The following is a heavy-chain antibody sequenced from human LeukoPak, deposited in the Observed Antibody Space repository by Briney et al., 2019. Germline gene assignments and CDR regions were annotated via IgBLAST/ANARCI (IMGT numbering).Heavy chain of an antibody. D-gene: IGHD3-22*01. V-gene: IGHV3-11*01. J-gene: IGHJ4*02. Sequence: GGSLRLSCAASGFTFSGYYMSWIRQAPGKGLEWVSYISSSGSTIYYADSVKGRFTISRDNAKNSLYLQMNSLRAEDTAVYYCARDYYYDSSGPTHWGQGTLVTVSS. CDR1: GFTFSGYY. CDR2: ISSSGSTI. CDR3: ARDYYYDSSGPTH.